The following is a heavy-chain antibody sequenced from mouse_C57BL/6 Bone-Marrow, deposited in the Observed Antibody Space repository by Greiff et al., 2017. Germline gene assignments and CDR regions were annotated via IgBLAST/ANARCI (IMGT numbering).Heavy chain of an antibody. D-gene: IGHD1-1*01. CDR2: IWTGGGT. CDR3: ARKCSKAMDY. J-gene: IGHJ4*01. Sequence: VKLMESGPGLVAPSPSLSITCTVSGFSFTSYAISWVRQPPGKGLEWLGVIWTGGGTNYISDLKSRLSIRKDKSKSKVFIKMNSLQTDDTARYYCARKCSKAMDYWGQGTWVTVSA. CDR1: GFSFTSYA. V-gene: IGHV2-9-1*01.